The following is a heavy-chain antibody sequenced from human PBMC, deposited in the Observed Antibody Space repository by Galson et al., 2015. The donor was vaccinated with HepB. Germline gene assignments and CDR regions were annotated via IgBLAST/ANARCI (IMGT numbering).Heavy chain of an antibody. CDR2: ISSNGGST. CDR3: VKGWASEMATNFDY. J-gene: IGHJ4*02. Sequence: LRLSCAASGFTFSSYAMHWVRQAPGKGLEYVSAISSNGGSTYYADSVKGRFTISRDNSKNTLYLQMSSLRAEDTAVYYCVKGWASEMATNFDYWGQGTLVTVSS. D-gene: IGHD5-24*01. CDR1: GFTFSSYA. V-gene: IGHV3-64D*06.